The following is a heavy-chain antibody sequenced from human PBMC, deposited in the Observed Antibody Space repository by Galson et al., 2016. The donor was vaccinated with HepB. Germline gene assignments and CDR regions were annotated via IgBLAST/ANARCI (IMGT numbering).Heavy chain of an antibody. CDR3: ARGVTGTPYFDF. CDR2: IYKTGNT. Sequence: ATLSLTCNVSGGSISSFSWSWVRQPPGKGLEWIGYIYKTGNTNYSPSLKSRVTVSVDTSKNQFSLELRSMTAADTAIYYCARGVTGTPYFDFWGQGALVTVSS. J-gene: IGHJ4*02. D-gene: IGHD2-21*02. CDR1: GGSISSFS. V-gene: IGHV4-59*01.